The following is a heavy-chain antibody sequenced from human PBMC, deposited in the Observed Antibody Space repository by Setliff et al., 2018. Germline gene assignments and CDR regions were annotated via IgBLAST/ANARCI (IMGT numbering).Heavy chain of an antibody. D-gene: IGHD3-10*01. Sequence: GESLKISCAASGFTFGDYAMSWFRQAPGKGLEWVAFIRSIPYGGSSEYAPSVRGRFTISRDDYKRTVSLQMDSLKTDDTGVYYCSRAPGVFRGVLLRGYIYYMDVWGKGTTVTVS. CDR3: SRAPGVFRGVLLRGYIYYMDV. CDR1: GFTFGDYA. J-gene: IGHJ6*03. V-gene: IGHV3-49*03. CDR2: IRSIPYGGSS.